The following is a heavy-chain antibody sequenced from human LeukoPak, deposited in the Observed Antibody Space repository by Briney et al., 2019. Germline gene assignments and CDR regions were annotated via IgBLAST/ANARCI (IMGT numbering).Heavy chain of an antibody. V-gene: IGHV4-59*01. D-gene: IGHD3-22*01. CDR2: IHYSGST. Sequence: PSETLSLTCTVSGGSISSYYWSWIRQPPGKGLEWIGYIHYSGSTNYNPSLKSRVTISVDTSKNQFSLKLSSVTAADTAVYYCARESTDYDSSPRDAFDIWGQGTMVTVSS. J-gene: IGHJ3*02. CDR1: GGSISSYY. CDR3: ARESTDYDSSPRDAFDI.